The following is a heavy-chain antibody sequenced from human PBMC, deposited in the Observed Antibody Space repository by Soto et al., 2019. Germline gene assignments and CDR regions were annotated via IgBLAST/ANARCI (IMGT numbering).Heavy chain of an antibody. Sequence: PSETRSLTCPVSGGSVSSGDHYWSWIRQPPGKGLEWIAYISHSGSASYNSSLKSRVTISIDMSKNQFSLRLRSVTAADTAVYYCARDRPDSLNSFDAFGIWGPGTLVTV. J-gene: IGHJ3*02. V-gene: IGHV4-61*08. CDR3: ARDRPDSLNSFDAFGI. CDR2: ISHSGSA. CDR1: GGSVSSGDHY. D-gene: IGHD1-1*01.